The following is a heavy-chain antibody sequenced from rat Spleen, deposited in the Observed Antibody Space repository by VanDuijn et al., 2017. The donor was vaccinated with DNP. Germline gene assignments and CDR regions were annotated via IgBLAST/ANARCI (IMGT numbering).Heavy chain of an antibody. D-gene: IGHD1-7*01. CDR1: DYSITSNY. CDR3: ARWTRYFDY. CDR2: MSYSGSA. J-gene: IGHJ2*01. V-gene: IGHV3-1*01. Sequence: EVQLQESGPGLVKPSPSLSLTCSVTDYSITSNYWAWIRKFPGNKMEWMGYMSYSGSASYNPSLKSRISITRYTSKTQFVLPLNSVTSEDTATDYCARWTRYFDYWGQGVMVTVSS.